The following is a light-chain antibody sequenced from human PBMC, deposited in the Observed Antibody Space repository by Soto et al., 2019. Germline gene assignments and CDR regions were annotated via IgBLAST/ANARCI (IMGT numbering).Light chain of an antibody. CDR1: QSVSSN. Sequence: EIVMTQSPATLSVSPGERATLSCRASQSVSSNLAWYQQKPGQAPRLLIYGASTRATGIPARFSGSGSGTEFTLTNSSLQSEDFAVYYCQQYNNWPPWTFGQATKVEIK. J-gene: IGKJ1*01. CDR2: GAS. V-gene: IGKV3-15*01. CDR3: QQYNNWPPWT.